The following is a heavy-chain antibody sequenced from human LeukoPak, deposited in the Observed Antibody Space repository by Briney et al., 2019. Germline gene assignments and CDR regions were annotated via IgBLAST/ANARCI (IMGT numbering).Heavy chain of an antibody. CDR2: ISGSSVTI. D-gene: IGHD2-15*01. CDR1: GFTFSRYA. Sequence: GGSLRLSCAASGFTFSRYAMSWVRQAPGKGLEWVSHISGSSVTIYYADSVKGRFTISRDNAKNSVYLQMNSLRDEDTAVYYCARGDCSGGSCHLFDYWGQGTLVTVSS. V-gene: IGHV3-48*02. CDR3: ARGDCSGGSCHLFDY. J-gene: IGHJ4*02.